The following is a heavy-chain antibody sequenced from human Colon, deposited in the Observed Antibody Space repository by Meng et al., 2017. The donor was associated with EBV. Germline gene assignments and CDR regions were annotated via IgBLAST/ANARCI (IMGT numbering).Heavy chain of an antibody. Sequence: QVQLQWPGPGLVKPSGTLSLTCGVSGVSISSNIRWTWVRQPPGKGLEWIGDIDDSGSTNYNPSLNSRISISLDKSKNHFSLKVNSVTAADTAVYYCARGKQDAWELLAYWGQGALVTVSS. CDR1: GVSISSNIR. CDR3: ARGKQDAWELLAY. D-gene: IGHD1-26*01. V-gene: IGHV4-4*02. J-gene: IGHJ4*02. CDR2: IDDSGST.